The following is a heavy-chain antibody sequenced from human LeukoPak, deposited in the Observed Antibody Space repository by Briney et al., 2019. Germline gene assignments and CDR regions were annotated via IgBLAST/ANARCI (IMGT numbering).Heavy chain of an antibody. CDR3: ARVGGFMDPFDY. Sequence: SETLSLTCTVSGGSISSYYWSWIRQPPGKGLEWIGYIYYSGSTDYNPSLKSRVTISVDTSRNQFSLKLSSVTAADTAVYYCARVGGFMDPFDYWGQGTLVTVSS. J-gene: IGHJ4*02. CDR2: IYYSGST. CDR1: GGSISSYY. V-gene: IGHV4-59*01. D-gene: IGHD3/OR15-3a*01.